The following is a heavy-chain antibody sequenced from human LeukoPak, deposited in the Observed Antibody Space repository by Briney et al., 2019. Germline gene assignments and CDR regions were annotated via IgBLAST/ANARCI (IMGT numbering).Heavy chain of an antibody. J-gene: IGHJ4*02. CDR3: AREGAGWFGESYFDY. CDR2: ISAYNGNT. V-gene: IGHV1-18*01. Sequence: ASVKVSCKASGYTFTSYGISWVRQAPGQGLEWMGWISAYNGNTNYAQKLQGRVTMTTDTSTSTAYMELRSLRSDDTAVYYCAREGAGWFGESYFDYWGQGTLVTVSS. CDR1: GYTFTSYG. D-gene: IGHD3-10*01.